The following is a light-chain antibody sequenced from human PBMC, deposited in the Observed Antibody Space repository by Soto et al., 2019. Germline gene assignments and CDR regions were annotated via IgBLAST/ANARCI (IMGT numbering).Light chain of an antibody. CDR2: DIS. Sequence: ETVMTQFPATLSVFPGERATVSCSPSQYVSTNLAWYQQQPGQPPRLLIYDISNRATGIPARFSGIGSETEFALTITSLQSEDFAVYYCKQYDTWPLTFGGGTKVDIK. CDR1: QYVSTN. CDR3: KQYDTWPLT. J-gene: IGKJ4*01. V-gene: IGKV3D-15*01.